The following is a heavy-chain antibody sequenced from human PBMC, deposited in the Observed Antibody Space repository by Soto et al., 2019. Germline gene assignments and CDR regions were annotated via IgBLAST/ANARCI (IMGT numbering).Heavy chain of an antibody. Sequence: QVQLVQSGAEVKKPGASVKVSCKASGYTFTNYAMHWVRQAPGQRLEWMGWINAAIGNTKYSQKFQGSVTITRDTSANTAYMELSSLRSEDTAVCYCARRNVYGSGSYSFDYWGQGTLVTVSS. V-gene: IGHV1-3*01. CDR1: GYTFTNYA. CDR3: ARRNVYGSGSYSFDY. J-gene: IGHJ4*02. CDR2: INAAIGNT. D-gene: IGHD3-10*01.